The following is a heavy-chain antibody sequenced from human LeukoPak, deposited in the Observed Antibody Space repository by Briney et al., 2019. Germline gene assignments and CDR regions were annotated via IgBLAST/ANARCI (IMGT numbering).Heavy chain of an antibody. D-gene: IGHD3-3*01. CDR2: IYPGDSNT. Sequence: GESLKVSCKGSGYSFTTYWIGWVRQMPGKGLEWMGIIYPGDSNTRYSPSFQGQVTISADKSISTAYLQWSSLKASDTAMYYCARHLRARPFDIWGQGTMVTVSS. V-gene: IGHV5-51*01. CDR1: GYSFTTYW. CDR3: ARHLRARPFDI. J-gene: IGHJ3*02.